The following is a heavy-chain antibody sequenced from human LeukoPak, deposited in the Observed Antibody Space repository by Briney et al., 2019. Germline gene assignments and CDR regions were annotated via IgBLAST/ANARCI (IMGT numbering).Heavy chain of an antibody. CDR3: ARDRKYYGSGSFTPLDY. CDR2: ISAYNGNT. CDR1: GYTFTSYG. J-gene: IGHJ4*02. D-gene: IGHD3-10*01. V-gene: IGHV1-18*01. Sequence: ASVKVSCKAYGYTFTSYGIRWVRQAPGQGLEWMGWISAYNGNTNYAQKLQGRVTMTTDTSTSTAYMELRSLRSDDTAVYYCARDRKYYGSGSFTPLDYWGQGTLVTVSS.